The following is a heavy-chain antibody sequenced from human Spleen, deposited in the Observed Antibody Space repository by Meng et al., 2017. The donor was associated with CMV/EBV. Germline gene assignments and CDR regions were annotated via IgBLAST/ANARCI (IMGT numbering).Heavy chain of an antibody. V-gene: IGHV1-46*01. J-gene: IGHJ5*02. Sequence: ASVKVSCKASGYTFTGSYMHWVRQAPGQGLEWMGIINPSGGSTSYAQKFQGRVTMTRGTSTSTVYMELSSLRSEDTAVYYCARVSPSYCSSTSCYTGDLDYEVGWFDPWGQGTLVTVSS. CDR1: GYTFTGSY. CDR3: ARVSPSYCSSTSCYTGDLDYEVGWFDP. D-gene: IGHD2-2*02. CDR2: INPSGGST.